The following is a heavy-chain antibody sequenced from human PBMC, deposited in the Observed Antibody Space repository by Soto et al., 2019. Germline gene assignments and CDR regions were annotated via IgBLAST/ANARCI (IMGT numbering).Heavy chain of an antibody. CDR3: ARGFSSITMIVGAPPDAFDI. V-gene: IGHV1-69*13. CDR2: IIPIFGTA. Sequence: ASVKVSCKASGGTFSSYAISWVRQAPGQGLEWMGGIIPIFGTANYAQKFQGRVTITADESTSTAYMELSSLRSEDPAVYYCARGFSSITMIVGAPPDAFDIWGQGTMVTVSS. D-gene: IGHD3-22*01. J-gene: IGHJ3*02. CDR1: GGTFSSYA.